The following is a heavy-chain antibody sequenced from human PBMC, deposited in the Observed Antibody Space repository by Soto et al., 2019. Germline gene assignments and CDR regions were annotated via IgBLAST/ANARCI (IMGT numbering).Heavy chain of an antibody. CDR2: INPNSGGT. Sequence: ASVKVSCKASGYTFTGYYMHWVRQALGQGLEWMGWINPNSGGTNYAQKFQGWVTMTRDTSISTAYMELSRLRSDDTAVYYCARANYDFWSGYFYYYGMDVWGQGTTVTVSS. V-gene: IGHV1-2*04. CDR3: ARANYDFWSGYFYYYGMDV. J-gene: IGHJ6*02. CDR1: GYTFTGYY. D-gene: IGHD3-3*01.